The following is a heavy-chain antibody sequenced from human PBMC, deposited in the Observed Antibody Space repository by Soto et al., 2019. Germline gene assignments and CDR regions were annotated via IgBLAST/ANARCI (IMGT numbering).Heavy chain of an antibody. V-gene: IGHV3-33*01. CDR1: GFTFSSYA. CDR2: IWYDGSNK. Sequence: GGSLRLSCAASGFTFSSYAMHWVRQAPGKGLEWVAVIWYDGSNKYLADSVKGRFTISRDNSKNTLYLQMNSLRGEDTAVYPCARCHYSGSARTYGMDVWGQGTTVTVSS. CDR3: ARCHYSGSARTYGMDV. D-gene: IGHD3-10*01. J-gene: IGHJ6*02.